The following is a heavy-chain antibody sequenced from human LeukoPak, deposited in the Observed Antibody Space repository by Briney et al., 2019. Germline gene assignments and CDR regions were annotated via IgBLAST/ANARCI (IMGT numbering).Heavy chain of an antibody. CDR2: INPSGGST. V-gene: IGHV1-46*01. CDR1: GFTFISYY. CDR3: ARELERWPSPFDY. D-gene: IGHD1-1*01. J-gene: IGHJ4*02. Sequence: ASVKVSCKASGFTFISYYIHWVRQAPGQGLEWMGIINPSGGSTGYAQKFQDRVTMTRDMSTSTVYMELSSLRSEDTAVYYCARELERWPSPFDYWGQGTLVTVSS.